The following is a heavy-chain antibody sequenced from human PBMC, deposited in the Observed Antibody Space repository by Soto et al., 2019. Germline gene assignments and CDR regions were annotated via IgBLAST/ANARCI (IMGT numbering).Heavy chain of an antibody. CDR2: IYYTGNT. J-gene: IGHJ4*02. V-gene: IGHV4-31*03. CDR1: GGSVTSGEYY. D-gene: IGHD2-15*01. CDR3: ARVRVGPGASSAFGY. Sequence: SETLSLTGIVSGGSVTSGEYYWSGIRHLPGNGLEWIGYIYYTGNTYYNQSLKSRVALTVDTSKPQFSLKLRSVTAADTAVYYCARVRVGPGASSAFGYWGQGTLVTVSS.